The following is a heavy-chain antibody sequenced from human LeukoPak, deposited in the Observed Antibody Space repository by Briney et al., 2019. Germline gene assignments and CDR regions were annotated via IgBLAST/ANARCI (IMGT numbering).Heavy chain of an antibody. CDR3: AKDMVREMATIKFGGGRYAFDF. D-gene: IGHD5-24*01. V-gene: IGHV3-53*01. Sequence: GGSLRLSCAASGFTVSSNYMSWVRQAPGKGLEWVSVIYSGGSTYYADSVKGRFTISRDNSKSTLYLQTNSLRAEDTAVYYCAKDMVREMATIKFGGGRYAFDFWGQGTMVTVSS. CDR1: GFTVSSNY. J-gene: IGHJ3*01. CDR2: IYSGGST.